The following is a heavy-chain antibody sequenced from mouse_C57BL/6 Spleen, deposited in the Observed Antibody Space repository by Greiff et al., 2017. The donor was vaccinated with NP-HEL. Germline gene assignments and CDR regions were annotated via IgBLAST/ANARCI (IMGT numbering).Heavy chain of an antibody. Sequence: QVQLQQPGAELVKPGASVKLSCKASGYTFTSYWMQWVKQRPGQGLEWIGEIDPSDSYTNYNQKFKGKATLTVDTSSSTAYMQLSSLTSEDSAVYYCARRGMVTTCLYFDYWGQGTTLTVSS. CDR3: ARRGMVTTCLYFDY. D-gene: IGHD2-2*01. CDR2: IDPSDSYT. CDR1: GYTFTSYW. V-gene: IGHV1-50*01. J-gene: IGHJ2*01.